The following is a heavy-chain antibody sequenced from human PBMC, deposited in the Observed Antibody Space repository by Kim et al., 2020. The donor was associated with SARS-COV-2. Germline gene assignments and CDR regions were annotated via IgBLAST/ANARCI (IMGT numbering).Heavy chain of an antibody. Sequence: TYYAESVKGRFTISRDNSKNTLYLQMNSLRAEDTAVYYCARSNYYYGMDVWGQGTTVTVSS. CDR3: ARSNYYYGMDV. J-gene: IGHJ6*02. CDR2: T. V-gene: IGHV3-66*01.